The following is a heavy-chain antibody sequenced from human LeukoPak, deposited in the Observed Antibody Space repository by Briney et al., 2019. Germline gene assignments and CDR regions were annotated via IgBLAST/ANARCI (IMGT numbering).Heavy chain of an antibody. V-gene: IGHV3-30*04. CDR3: ARGRGYSYGQLDY. CDR1: GFTFSSYA. Sequence: PGGSLRLSCAASGFTFSSYAMHWVRQAPGKGLEWVAVISYDGSNKYYADSVKGRFTISRDNSKNTLYLQMNSRRAEDTAVYYCARGRGYSYGQLDYWGQGTLVTVSS. CDR2: ISYDGSNK. J-gene: IGHJ4*02. D-gene: IGHD5-18*01.